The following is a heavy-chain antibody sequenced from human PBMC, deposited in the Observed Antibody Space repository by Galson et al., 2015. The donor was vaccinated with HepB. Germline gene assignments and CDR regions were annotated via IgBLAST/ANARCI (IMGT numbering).Heavy chain of an antibody. D-gene: IGHD3-16*01. Sequence: SLRLSCATSGFTVSGDDMNWVRQPPGKGLEWVSIIHSGHVTYYADSVKGRFTISSDTSKNILYLQMNSLRAEDTAIYYCARGRGTLGRFSFDNWGPGTLVTVSS. J-gene: IGHJ4*02. V-gene: IGHV3-53*01. CDR3: ARGRGTLGRFSFDN. CDR1: GFTVSGDD. CDR2: IHSGHVT.